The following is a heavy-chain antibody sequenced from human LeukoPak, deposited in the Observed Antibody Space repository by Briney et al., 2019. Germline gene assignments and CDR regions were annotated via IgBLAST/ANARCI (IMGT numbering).Heavy chain of an antibody. Sequence: GASVKVSCKASGGTFSSYAISWVRQAPGQGLEWMGGIIPILGTANYAQKFQGRVTITADESTSTAYMELSSLRSEDTAVYYCAREQVKAMTTVSTAYYYYGMDVWGQGTTVTVSS. CDR2: IIPILGTA. V-gene: IGHV1-69*13. CDR1: GGTFSSYA. CDR3: AREQVKAMTTVSTAYYYYGMDV. D-gene: IGHD4-11*01. J-gene: IGHJ6*02.